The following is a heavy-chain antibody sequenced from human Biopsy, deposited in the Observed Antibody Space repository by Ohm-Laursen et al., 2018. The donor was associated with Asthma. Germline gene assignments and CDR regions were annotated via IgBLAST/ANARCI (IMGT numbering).Heavy chain of an antibody. V-gene: IGHV4-31*03. J-gene: IGHJ6*02. D-gene: IGHD6-19*01. CDR1: GGSISSGGYY. CDR3: ARDGSSVAGTPYRMDV. CDR2: IYYSGST. Sequence: TLSLTCTVSGGSISSGGYYWSWIRQHPGKGLEWIGYIYYSGSTYYNPSLKSRVTISVDTSKNQFSLKLSSVTAADTAVYYCARDGSSVAGTPYRMDVWGQGTTVTVSS.